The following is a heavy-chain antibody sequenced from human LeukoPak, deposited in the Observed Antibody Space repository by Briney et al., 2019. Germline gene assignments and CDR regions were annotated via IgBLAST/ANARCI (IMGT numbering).Heavy chain of an antibody. CDR3: ARDQDYGFTY. CDR2: ITGSGTDI. J-gene: IGHJ4*02. V-gene: IGHV3-48*01. Sequence: GGSLRLSCAAPGSTFSSYRMTWVRQAPGKGPGWISWITGSGTDIIYADSVKGRFTISRDNAKNSLYLQMNSLRAEDTAVYYCARDQDYGFTYWGQGTLVTVSS. CDR1: GSTFSSYR. D-gene: IGHD4-17*01.